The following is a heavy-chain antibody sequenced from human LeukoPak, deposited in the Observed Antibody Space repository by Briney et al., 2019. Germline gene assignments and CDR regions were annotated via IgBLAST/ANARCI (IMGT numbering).Heavy chain of an antibody. D-gene: IGHD6-19*01. Sequence: GGSLRLSCAASGFTFRSYAMSWVRQAPGKGLEWVSAISGSGGSTYYADSVKGRFTISRDNSKNTLYLQMNSLRAEDTAVYYCASNSSDFDAFDIWGQGTMVAVSS. J-gene: IGHJ3*02. V-gene: IGHV3-23*01. CDR3: ASNSSDFDAFDI. CDR1: GFTFRSYA. CDR2: ISGSGGST.